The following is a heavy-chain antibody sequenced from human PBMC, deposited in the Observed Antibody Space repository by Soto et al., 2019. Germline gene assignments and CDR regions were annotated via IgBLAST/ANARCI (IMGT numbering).Heavy chain of an antibody. J-gene: IGHJ6*02. Sequence: GGSLRLSCAASGFTFSSYSMNWVRQAPGKGLEWVSYISSSTGTIYYADSVKGRFTISRDNAKNSLYLQMNSLRDEDTAVYYCARDRRITIFGVVDYYGMDVWGQGTTVTVSS. CDR3: ARDRRITIFGVVDYYGMDV. CDR1: GFTFSSYS. V-gene: IGHV3-48*02. D-gene: IGHD3-3*01. CDR2: ISSSTGTI.